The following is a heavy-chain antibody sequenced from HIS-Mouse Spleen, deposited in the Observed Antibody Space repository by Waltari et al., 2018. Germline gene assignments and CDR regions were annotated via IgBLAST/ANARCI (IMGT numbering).Heavy chain of an antibody. Sequence: QLQLQESGPGLVKPSETLSLTCTVSGGSISSSSYYWGWIRQPPGKGLEWIGSIYYSGITYSPPSLTGRVTISVDTSKNQFSLKLSSVTAADTAVYYCAREIPYSSSWYDWYFDLWGRGTLVTVSS. CDR1: GGSISSSSYY. V-gene: IGHV4-39*07. CDR3: AREIPYSSSWYDWYFDL. J-gene: IGHJ2*01. CDR2: IYYSGIT. D-gene: IGHD6-13*01.